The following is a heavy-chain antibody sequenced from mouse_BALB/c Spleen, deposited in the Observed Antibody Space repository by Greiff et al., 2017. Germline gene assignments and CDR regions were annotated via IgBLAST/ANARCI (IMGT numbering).Heavy chain of an antibody. D-gene: IGHD1-1*01. J-gene: IGHJ1*01. V-gene: IGHV5-17*02. Sequence: EVLLVESGGGLVQPGGSRKLSCAASGFTFSSFGMHWVRQAPEKGLEWVAYISSGSSTIYYAETVKGRFTISRDNPKNTLFLQMTSLRSEDTAMYYGARDYYGRNWYLDVWGAGTTVTVSS. CDR2: ISSGSSTI. CDR3: ARDYYGRNWYLDV. CDR1: GFTFSSFG.